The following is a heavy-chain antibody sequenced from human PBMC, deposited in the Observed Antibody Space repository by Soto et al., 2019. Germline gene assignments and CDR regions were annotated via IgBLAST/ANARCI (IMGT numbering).Heavy chain of an antibody. J-gene: IGHJ3*02. CDR2: ISSSSSYT. CDR1: GFTFSDYY. CDR3: ARGLTTDSSGYSRHHAFDI. D-gene: IGHD3-22*01. V-gene: IGHV3-11*06. Sequence: GGSLRLSCAASGFTFSDYYMSWIHQAPGKGLEWVSYISSSSSYTNYADSVKGRFTISRDNAKNSLYLQMNSLRAEDTAVYYCARGLTTDSSGYSRHHAFDIWGQGTMVTVSS.